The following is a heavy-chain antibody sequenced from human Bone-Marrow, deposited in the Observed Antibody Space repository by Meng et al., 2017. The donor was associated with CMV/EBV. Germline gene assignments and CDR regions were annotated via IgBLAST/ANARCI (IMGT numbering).Heavy chain of an antibody. J-gene: IGHJ3*02. D-gene: IGHD2-2*01. V-gene: IGHV3-30*18. Sequence: GGSLRLSCAASGFTLSSYAMSWVRQAPGKGLEWMAVISYDGSNKFYADSVKGRFTISRDNSKNTLYLQMNSLRAEDTAVYYCAKEGGPYCSSTSCPIGAFDIWGQGTMVTVSS. CDR3: AKEGGPYCSSTSCPIGAFDI. CDR1: GFTLSSYA. CDR2: ISYDGSNK.